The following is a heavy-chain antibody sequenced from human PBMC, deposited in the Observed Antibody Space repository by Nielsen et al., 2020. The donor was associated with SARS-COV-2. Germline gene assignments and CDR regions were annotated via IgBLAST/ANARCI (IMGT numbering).Heavy chain of an antibody. CDR2: ISYDGSNK. V-gene: IGHV3-30*18. D-gene: IGHD3-10*01. Sequence: GGSLRLSCAASGFTFSSYGMHWVRQAPGKGLEWVAVISYDGSNKYYADSVKGRFTISRDNSKNTLYLQMNSLRAEDTAVYYCAKARGGGSHSLSDYWGQGTLVTVSS. CDR3: AKARGGGSHSLSDY. CDR1: GFTFSSYG. J-gene: IGHJ4*02.